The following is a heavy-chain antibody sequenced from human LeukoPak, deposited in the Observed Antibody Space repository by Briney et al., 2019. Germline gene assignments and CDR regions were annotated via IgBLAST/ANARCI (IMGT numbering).Heavy chain of an antibody. CDR3: ARSSITMVRGVIKSTTSWYHYYNMDV. Sequence: GGSLRLSCVASGFIFSNYGMSWVRQVPGKGLEWVSSVRVDGHTTFYADSVKGRFTISRDNSKNTLYLQMNSLRAEDTAVYYCARSSITMVRGVIKSTTSWYHYYNMDVWGKGTTVTVSS. CDR1: GFIFSNYG. D-gene: IGHD3-10*01. CDR2: VRVDGHTT. V-gene: IGHV3-23*01. J-gene: IGHJ6*03.